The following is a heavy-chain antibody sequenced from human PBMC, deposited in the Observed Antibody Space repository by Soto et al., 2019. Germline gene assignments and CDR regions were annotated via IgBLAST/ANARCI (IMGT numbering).Heavy chain of an antibody. CDR2: ISYDGSNK. V-gene: IGHV3-30-3*01. Sequence: GSLRLSCAASGFTFSSYAMHWVRQAPGKGLEWVAVISYDGSNKYYADSVKGRFTISRDNSKNTLYLQMNSLRAEDTAVYYCARDGYSSSPFDYWGQGTLVTVSS. CDR1: GFTFSSYA. D-gene: IGHD6-13*01. CDR3: ARDGYSSSPFDY. J-gene: IGHJ4*02.